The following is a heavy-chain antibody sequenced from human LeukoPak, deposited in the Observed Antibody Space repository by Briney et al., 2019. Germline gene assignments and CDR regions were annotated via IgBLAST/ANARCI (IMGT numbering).Heavy chain of an antibody. D-gene: IGHD5-18*01. CDR1: GFTFSDYY. CDR3: APGTYSYGYLFDY. CDR2: ISSSSSYT. Sequence: GGSLRLSCAASGFTFSDYYMSWIRQAPGKGLEWVSYISSSSSYTNYADSVKGRFTISRDNAKNSLYLQMNSLRAEDTAVYYWAPGTYSYGYLFDYWGQGTLVTVSS. V-gene: IGHV3-11*06. J-gene: IGHJ4*02.